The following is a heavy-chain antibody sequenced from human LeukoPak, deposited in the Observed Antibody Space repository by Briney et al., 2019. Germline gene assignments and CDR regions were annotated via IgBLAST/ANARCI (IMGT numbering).Heavy chain of an antibody. D-gene: IGHD3-22*01. CDR1: GGSISSGDYY. Sequence: PSETLSLTCTVSGGSISSGDYYWSWLRQPPGKGLKWIGYIYYSGSTYYNPSLKSRVTISVDTSKNQFSLKLSSVTAADTAVYYCAREGTYYYDSSAFDIWGQGTMVTVSS. CDR3: AREGTYYYDSSAFDI. CDR2: IYYSGST. J-gene: IGHJ3*02. V-gene: IGHV4-30-4*02.